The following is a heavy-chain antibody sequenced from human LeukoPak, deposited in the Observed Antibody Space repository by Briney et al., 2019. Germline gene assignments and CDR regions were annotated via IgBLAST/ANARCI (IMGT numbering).Heavy chain of an antibody. J-gene: IGHJ4*02. CDR1: GGSFSGYY. Sequence: PSETLSLTCAVFGGSFSGYYLTWIRQSPGKGLEWVGEIHPTEGGHHNPSLESRVTMSVDTSKNQFSLNLSSVTAADTVVYYCARLTFPQGGYWGQGTLVTVSS. V-gene: IGHV4-34*01. CDR3: ARLTFPQGGY. D-gene: IGHD2/OR15-2a*01. CDR2: IHPTEGG.